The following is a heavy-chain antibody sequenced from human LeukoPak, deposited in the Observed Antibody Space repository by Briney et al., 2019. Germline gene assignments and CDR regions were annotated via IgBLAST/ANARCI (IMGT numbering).Heavy chain of an antibody. D-gene: IGHD2-21*01. CDR1: GYTFSSYG. Sequence: EASVKVSCKASGYTFSSYGLSWVRQAPGQGLEWVGWISAYNGHTRYAQNLQGRVTMTTDTSTSTACMEVRSLRSDDTAVYYCARWGTRSAYSVVDYWGQGTLVTVSS. J-gene: IGHJ4*02. CDR2: ISAYNGHT. CDR3: ARWGTRSAYSVVDY. V-gene: IGHV1-18*01.